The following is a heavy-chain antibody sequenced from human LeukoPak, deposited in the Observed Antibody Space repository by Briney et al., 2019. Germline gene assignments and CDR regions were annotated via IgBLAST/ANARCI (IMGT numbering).Heavy chain of an antibody. CDR2: IDPSDSYT. Sequence: GESLQISCQGSGYSFTSYWISWVRQMPGKGLEWMGRIDPSDSYTNYSPSFQGHVTISADKSISTAYLQWSSLKASDTAMYYCARHSLDCSSTSCYAYYWGQGTLVTVSS. D-gene: IGHD2-2*01. CDR1: GYSFTSYW. V-gene: IGHV5-10-1*01. J-gene: IGHJ4*02. CDR3: ARHSLDCSSTSCYAYY.